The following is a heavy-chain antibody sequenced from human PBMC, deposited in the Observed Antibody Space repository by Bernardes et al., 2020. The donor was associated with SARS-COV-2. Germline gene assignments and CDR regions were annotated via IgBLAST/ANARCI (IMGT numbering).Heavy chain of an antibody. CDR1: GGSIRSGGSY. Sequence: SETLSLTCTVSGGSIRSGGSYWSWIRQHPGKGLEWIGCIYYSGSTSYNPSLKSRVTISVDTSKNQFSLQLNSVTAADTAVYYCARVDRDYYYYGVDVWGQGTTVTVSS. CDR3: ARVDRDYYYYGVDV. V-gene: IGHV4-31*03. J-gene: IGHJ6*02. CDR2: IYYSGST.